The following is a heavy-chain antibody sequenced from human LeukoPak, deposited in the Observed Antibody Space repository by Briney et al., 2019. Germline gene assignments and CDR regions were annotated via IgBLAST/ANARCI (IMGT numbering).Heavy chain of an antibody. D-gene: IGHD4-23*01. CDR2: INGDRGST. J-gene: IGHJ4*02. CDR3: ARDFGGGNTDYFDY. Sequence: GGSLRLSCAASGLTFSIYWMHWVRQAPGKGLVWVSRINGDRGSTSYADSVKGRFTISRDNAKNTLFLQMNSLRAEDTAVYYCARDFGGGNTDYFDYWGQGTLVSVSS. V-gene: IGHV3-74*01. CDR1: GLTFSIYW.